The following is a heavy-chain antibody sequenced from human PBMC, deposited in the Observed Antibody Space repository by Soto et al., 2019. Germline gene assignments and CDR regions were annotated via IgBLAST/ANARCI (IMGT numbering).Heavy chain of an antibody. Sequence: SVKVSCKASAYTFTGYGISWVRQAPGQGLEWMGWISAYNGNTNYSHKLQGRVTMTTDTSTSTAYMELRSLRSDDTAVYYCARGDRNILTGYYPYYFDYWGQGTLVTVSS. CDR2: ISAYNGNT. V-gene: IGHV1-18*01. CDR3: ARGDRNILTGYYPYYFDY. J-gene: IGHJ4*02. D-gene: IGHD3-9*01. CDR1: AYTFTGYG.